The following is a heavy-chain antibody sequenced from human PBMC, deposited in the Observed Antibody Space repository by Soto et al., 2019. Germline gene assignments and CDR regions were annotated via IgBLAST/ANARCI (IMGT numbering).Heavy chain of an antibody. J-gene: IGHJ6*02. CDR3: ARGRVVVVTAIPLYYYYYYGMDV. D-gene: IGHD2-21*02. CDR2: IIPIFGTA. CDR1: GGTFSSYA. Sequence: SVKVSCKASGGTFSSYAISWVRQAPGQGLEWMGGIIPIFGTANYAQKFQGRVTITADESTSTAYMELSSLRSEDTAVYYCARGRVVVVTAIPLYYYYYYGMDVWGQGTTVTVSS. V-gene: IGHV1-69*13.